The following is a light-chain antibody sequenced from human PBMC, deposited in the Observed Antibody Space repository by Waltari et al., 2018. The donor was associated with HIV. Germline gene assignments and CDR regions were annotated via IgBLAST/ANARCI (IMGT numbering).Light chain of an antibody. CDR1: SSDVGGYNY. Sequence: GQSVTISCTGTSSDVGGYNYVSWYQLHPGKAPKLMIYEVSKRPSGVPDRFSGSKSGNTASLTVSGLQSEDEADYFCASYAGSTNVFGTGTKVTVL. CDR3: ASYAGSTNV. V-gene: IGLV2-8*01. J-gene: IGLJ1*01. CDR2: EVS.